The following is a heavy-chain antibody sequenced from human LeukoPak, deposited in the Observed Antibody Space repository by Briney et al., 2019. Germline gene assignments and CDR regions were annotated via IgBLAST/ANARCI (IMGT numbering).Heavy chain of an antibody. Sequence: GESLKISCKGSGYSFTSYLIGWVRQMPGKGLEWMGIVYTDDSDSTYSPSFQGQVTISADKSISTAYLQWSSLKASDTAMYYCARQGGSYDFDYWGQGTLVTVSS. CDR2: VYTDDSDS. J-gene: IGHJ4*02. V-gene: IGHV5-51*01. CDR3: ARQGGSYDFDY. CDR1: GYSFTSYL. D-gene: IGHD1-26*01.